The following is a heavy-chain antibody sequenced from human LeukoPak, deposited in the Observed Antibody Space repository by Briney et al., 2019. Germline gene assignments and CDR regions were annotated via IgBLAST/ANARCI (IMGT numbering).Heavy chain of an antibody. D-gene: IGHD1-7*01. CDR3: AAAVGKLELIDY. J-gene: IGHJ4*02. CDR1: GFTFTSSA. V-gene: IGHV1-58*01. CDR2: IVVGSGNT. Sequence: AASVKVSCKASGFTFTSSAVQWMRQARGQRLEWIGWIVVGSGNTNYAQKFQERVTITRDMSTSTAYMELSSLRSEDTAVYYCAAAVGKLELIDYWGQGTLVTVSS.